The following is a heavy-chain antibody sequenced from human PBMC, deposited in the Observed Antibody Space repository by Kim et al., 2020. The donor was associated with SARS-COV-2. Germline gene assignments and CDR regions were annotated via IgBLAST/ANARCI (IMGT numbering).Heavy chain of an antibody. J-gene: IGHJ4*02. D-gene: IGHD4-17*01. CDR3: ARDGYDYGDLYYFDY. V-gene: IGHV4-39*07. Sequence: PARKSRVTISVDTSKNQFSLKLSSVTAADTAVYYCARDGYDYGDLYYFDYWGQGTLVTVSS.